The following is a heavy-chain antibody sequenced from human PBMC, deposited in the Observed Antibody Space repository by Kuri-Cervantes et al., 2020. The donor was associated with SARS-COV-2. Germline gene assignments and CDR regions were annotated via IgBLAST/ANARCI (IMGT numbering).Heavy chain of an antibody. Sequence: SLRLSCAASGFTFDDYAMHWVRQAPGKGLEWVSGISWNSGSIGYADSVKGRFTISRDNAKNSLYLQMNSLRAEDTAVYYCARDEWSSGWKLYYYGMDVWGQGTTVTVSS. CDR3: ARDEWSSGWKLYYYGMDV. J-gene: IGHJ6*02. D-gene: IGHD6-19*01. V-gene: IGHV3-9*01. CDR1: GFTFDDYA. CDR2: ISWNSGSI.